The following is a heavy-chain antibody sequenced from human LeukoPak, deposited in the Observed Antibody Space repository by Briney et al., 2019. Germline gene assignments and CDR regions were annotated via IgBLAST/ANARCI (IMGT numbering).Heavy chain of an antibody. V-gene: IGHV1-69*05. Sequence: SVKDSCKASGGTFSSYAISCVRQAPGQGLEWMGRIIPIFGTANYAQKFQGRVTITTDESTSTAYMELSSLRSEDTAVYYCARSPPYSSSLSFDYWGQGTLVTVSS. CDR2: IIPIFGTA. J-gene: IGHJ4*02. CDR3: ARSPPYSSSLSFDY. CDR1: GGTFSSYA. D-gene: IGHD6-13*01.